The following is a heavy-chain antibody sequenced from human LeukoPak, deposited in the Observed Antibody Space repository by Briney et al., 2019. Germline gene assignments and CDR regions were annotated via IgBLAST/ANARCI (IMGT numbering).Heavy chain of an antibody. CDR2: INPNSGGT. CDR1: GGTFSSYA. CDR3: ARDPIVGANVYYYYMDV. V-gene: IGHV1-2*02. Sequence: ASVKVSCKASGGTFSSYAISWVRQAPGQGLEWMGWINPNSGGTNYAQKFQGRVTMTRDTSISTAYMELSRLRSDDTAVYYCARDPIVGANVYYYYMDVWGKGTTVTVPS. J-gene: IGHJ6*03. D-gene: IGHD1-26*01.